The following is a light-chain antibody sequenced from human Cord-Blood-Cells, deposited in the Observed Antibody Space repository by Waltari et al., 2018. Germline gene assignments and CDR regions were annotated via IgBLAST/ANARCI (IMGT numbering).Light chain of an antibody. CDR1: SSHVGGYHY. CDR3: SSYTSSSTWV. Sequence: QSALTQPASVSGSPGQSITISCTGTSSHVGGYHYVSWYQQHPGKAPTLMIYDVSKRPSGVSNRFSGSKSGNTASLTISGLQAEDEADYYCSSYTSSSTWVFGGGTKLTVL. J-gene: IGLJ3*02. CDR2: DVS. V-gene: IGLV2-14*01.